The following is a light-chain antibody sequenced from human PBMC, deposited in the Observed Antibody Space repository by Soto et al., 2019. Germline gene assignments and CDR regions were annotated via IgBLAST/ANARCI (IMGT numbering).Light chain of an antibody. CDR3: CSYAGSSTHV. V-gene: IGLV2-23*02. CDR2: EVS. CDR1: NSDVGSHNL. Sequence: QSALTQPASVSGSPGQSITISCTGTNSDVGSHNLVSWYQQHPGKAPKLMIYEVSKRPSGVSNRFSGSKSGNTASLTIPGLQAEDEADYYCCSYAGSSTHVFGTGTKVTVL. J-gene: IGLJ1*01.